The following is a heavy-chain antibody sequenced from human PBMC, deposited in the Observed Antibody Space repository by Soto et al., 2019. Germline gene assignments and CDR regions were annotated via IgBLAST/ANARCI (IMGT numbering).Heavy chain of an antibody. CDR3: ARGDRGGFDL. CDR2: VHSGGTTT. D-gene: IGHD3-10*01. V-gene: IGHV3-74*01. J-gene: IGHJ3*01. CDR1: GVTFDYYW. Sequence: EVQLVESGGGLVQPGESLRLSCAASGVTFDYYWMHWVRQAPGKGLVWVSRVHSGGTTTTYADSVKGRFTISRDNARNTVSLQMSSLRAEDTAIYYCARGDRGGFDLWGPGTMVTVSS.